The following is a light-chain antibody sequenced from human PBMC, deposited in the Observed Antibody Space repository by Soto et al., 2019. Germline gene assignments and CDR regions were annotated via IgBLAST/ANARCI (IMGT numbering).Light chain of an antibody. J-gene: IGKJ1*01. V-gene: IGKV1-39*01. CDR3: QQSYSTPRT. CDR1: QSISSY. Sequence: DIQMTQTPSSLSASVRDRVTITCRASQSISSYLNWYQQKPGKAPKLLIYAASSLQSGVPSRFSGSGSGTDFTLTVSSLQPEDFATYFCQQSYSTPRTFGQVSKVDIK. CDR2: AAS.